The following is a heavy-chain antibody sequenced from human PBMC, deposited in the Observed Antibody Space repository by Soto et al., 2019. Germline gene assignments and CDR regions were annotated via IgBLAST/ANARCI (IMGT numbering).Heavy chain of an antibody. Sequence: QVQLQQWGAGLLKPSETLSLTCAVYGGSFSGYYWSWIRQPPGKGLEWIGEINHRGSTNYNPSLKRRVTRSVDTSKTQFSLKLNSVTAADTAVYYCARGSRVKIPAASGRDYYYHGLDVWGQGTAVTVSS. J-gene: IGHJ6*02. V-gene: IGHV4-34*01. CDR3: ARGSRVKIPAASGRDYYYHGLDV. CDR2: INHRGST. CDR1: GGSFSGYY. D-gene: IGHD6-25*01.